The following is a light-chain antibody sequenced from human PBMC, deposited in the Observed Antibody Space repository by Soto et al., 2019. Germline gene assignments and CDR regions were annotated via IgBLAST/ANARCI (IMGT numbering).Light chain of an antibody. CDR3: QQYGTSPRT. V-gene: IGKV3-20*01. CDR2: DAS. CDR1: QDSRSH. Sequence: ENVLTQSPGTLSLSPGERVTLSCRASQDSRSHLAWYQQKPGQAPRLLIFDASSRATGIPDRFSGSGSGTDFTLSISRLEPEDFAVYYCQQYGTSPRTFGQGTKVDIK. J-gene: IGKJ1*01.